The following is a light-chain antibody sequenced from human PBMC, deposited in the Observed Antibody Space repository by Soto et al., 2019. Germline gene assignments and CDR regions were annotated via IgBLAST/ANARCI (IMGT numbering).Light chain of an antibody. Sequence: EIVLVQSPGTLSLSPGERATLSCRASQSVTNSFLAWYQQKPGQAPTLLIFGASSRATGIPDRFSGSGSGTDFTLTISGLQPEDFAVYYCQQYGTSPGTFGQGTKVDIK. CDR1: QSVTNSF. CDR3: QQYGTSPGT. V-gene: IGKV3-20*01. J-gene: IGKJ1*01. CDR2: GAS.